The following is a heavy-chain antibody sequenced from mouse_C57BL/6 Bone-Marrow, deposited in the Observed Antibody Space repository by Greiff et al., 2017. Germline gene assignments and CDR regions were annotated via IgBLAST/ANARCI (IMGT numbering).Heavy chain of an antibody. Sequence: QVQLQQPGAELVRPGTSVKLSCKASGYTFTSYWMHWVKQRPGQGLEWIGVIDPSASYTNSNQQFKGKATLTVDTSSSTAYMQLSSLTSEDSAVYYCARWGQLRLRDDYFDYWGQGTTLTVSS. J-gene: IGHJ2*01. D-gene: IGHD3-2*02. CDR3: ARWGQLRLRDDYFDY. CDR1: GYTFTSYW. CDR2: IDPSASYT. V-gene: IGHV1-59*01.